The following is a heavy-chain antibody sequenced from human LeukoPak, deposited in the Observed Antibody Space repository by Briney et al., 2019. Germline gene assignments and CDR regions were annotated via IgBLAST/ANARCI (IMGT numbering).Heavy chain of an antibody. CDR3: ARGRGARSPPDY. CDR1: GGSFSGYY. D-gene: IGHD3-16*01. J-gene: IGHJ4*02. V-gene: IGHV4-34*01. CDR2: INHSGST. Sequence: SETLSLTCAVYGGSFSGYYWSWIRQPPGKGLEWIGEINHSGSTNYNPSLKSRVTISVDTSKNQFSLKLGSVTAADTAVYYCARGRGARSPPDYWGQGTLVTVSS.